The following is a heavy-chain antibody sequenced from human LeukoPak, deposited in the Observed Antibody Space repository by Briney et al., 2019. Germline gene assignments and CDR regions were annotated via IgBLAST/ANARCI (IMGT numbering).Heavy chain of an antibody. V-gene: IGHV4-30-2*01. J-gene: IGHJ4*02. CDR1: GGSISSGGYY. D-gene: IGHD5-24*01. CDR3: ARGGRDGYNYSY. Sequence: SQTLSLTCTVSGGSISSGGYYWSWIRQPPGKGLEWIGYIYHSGSTYYNPSLKSRVTISVDRSKNQFSLKLSSVTAADTAVYYCARGGRDGYNYSYWGQGTLVTVSS. CDR2: IYHSGST.